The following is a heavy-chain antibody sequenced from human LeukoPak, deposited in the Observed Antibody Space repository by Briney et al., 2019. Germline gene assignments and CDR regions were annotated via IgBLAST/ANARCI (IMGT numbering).Heavy chain of an antibody. J-gene: IGHJ4*02. Sequence: GGSLRLSCAASGFTFSSYSMNWVRQAPGKGLEWVSSISSSSSYIYYADSVKGRFTISRDNAKNSLYLQMNSLRAEGTAVYYCVRSGLVYFDYWGQGTLVTVSS. CDR2: ISSSSSYI. V-gene: IGHV3-21*01. CDR1: GFTFSSYS. D-gene: IGHD2-8*02. CDR3: VRSGLVYFDY.